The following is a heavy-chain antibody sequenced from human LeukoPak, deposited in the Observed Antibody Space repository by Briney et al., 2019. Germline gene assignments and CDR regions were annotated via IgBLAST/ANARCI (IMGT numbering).Heavy chain of an antibody. V-gene: IGHV3-48*03. CDR1: GFTFSSYE. Sequence: GGSLRLSCAASGFTFSSYEMNWVRQAPGKGLEWVSYISSSGTTIYYADSVRGRFTISRDNAKNSLYLQMNSLRAEDTAVYFCARSAGGGDLDYWGQGTLVTVSS. CDR3: ARSAGGGDLDY. CDR2: ISSSGTTI. D-gene: IGHD4-17*01. J-gene: IGHJ4*02.